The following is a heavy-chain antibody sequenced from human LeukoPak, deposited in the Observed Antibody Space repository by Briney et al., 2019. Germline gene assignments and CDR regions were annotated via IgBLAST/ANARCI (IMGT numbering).Heavy chain of an antibody. CDR3: AKDRGGYSYGSEIDY. Sequence: PGGSLRLSCAASGFTLSSYGMHWVRQAPGKGLEWVAFIRYDGNNKYYADSVKGRFTISRDNSKNTLYLQMISLRPEDTAVYYCAKDRGGYSYGSEIDYWGQGTLVTVSS. V-gene: IGHV3-30*02. D-gene: IGHD5-18*01. CDR2: IRYDGNNK. J-gene: IGHJ4*02. CDR1: GFTLSSYG.